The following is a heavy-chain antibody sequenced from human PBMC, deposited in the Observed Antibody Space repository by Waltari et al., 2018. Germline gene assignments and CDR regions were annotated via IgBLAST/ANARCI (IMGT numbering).Heavy chain of an antibody. D-gene: IGHD3-10*01. CDR1: GGSISSSSYY. Sequence: QLQLQESGPGLVKPSETLSLTCTVSGGSISSSSYYWGWIRQPPGKGLEWIGSIYYSGSTYYNPSRKSRVTISVYTSKNQFSLKLSSVTAADTAVYYCASPMVRGVINYYYYYGMDVWGQGTTVTVSS. CDR3: ASPMVRGVINYYYYYGMDV. CDR2: IYYSGST. J-gene: IGHJ6*02. V-gene: IGHV4-39*01.